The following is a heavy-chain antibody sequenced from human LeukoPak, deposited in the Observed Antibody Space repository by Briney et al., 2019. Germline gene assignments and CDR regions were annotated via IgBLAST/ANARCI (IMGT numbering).Heavy chain of an antibody. D-gene: IGHD3-22*01. CDR3: ATAIYDSSGYYYYFDY. V-gene: IGHV1-18*01. CDR2: ISAYNGNT. CDR1: GYSFTSYG. J-gene: IGHJ4*02. Sequence: ASVKVSCKASGYSFTSYGISWVRQAPGQGLEWMGWISAYNGNTNYAQKLQGRVTMTTDTSTSTAYMELRSLRSDDTAVYYCATAIYDSSGYYYYFDYWGQGTLVTVSS.